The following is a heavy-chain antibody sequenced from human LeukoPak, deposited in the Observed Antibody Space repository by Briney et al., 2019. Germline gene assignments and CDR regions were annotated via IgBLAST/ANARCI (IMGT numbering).Heavy chain of an antibody. CDR1: GVSISSSNSY. Sequence: SETLSLTCTVSGVSISSSNSYWGWIRHPPGKGLEWLGSIYYSGNTYYNASLKSQVSISIDTSKNQFSLRLTSVTAAGTAVYYCARQTGSGLFILPGGQGTLVTVSP. J-gene: IGHJ4*02. CDR2: IYYSGNT. CDR3: ARQTGSGLFILP. D-gene: IGHD3/OR15-3a*01. V-gene: IGHV4-39*01.